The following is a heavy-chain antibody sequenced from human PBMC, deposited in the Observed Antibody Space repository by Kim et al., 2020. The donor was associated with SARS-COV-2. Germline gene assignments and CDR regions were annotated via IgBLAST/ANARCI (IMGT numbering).Heavy chain of an antibody. CDR1: GGSISDDY. Sequence: SETLSLTCTVSGGSISDDYWSWLRQPPEKGLEWIGYIYYSGSTDYNYNPSLKSRLTISVDTPKNQCSLKLSSVTAADTAVYYCARLKSAGAVQFPYHYFDLWGRGTLVTVSS. CDR3: ARLKSAGAVQFPYHYFDL. V-gene: IGHV4-59*13. D-gene: IGHD2-2*01. CDR2: IYYSGSTDY. J-gene: IGHJ2*01.